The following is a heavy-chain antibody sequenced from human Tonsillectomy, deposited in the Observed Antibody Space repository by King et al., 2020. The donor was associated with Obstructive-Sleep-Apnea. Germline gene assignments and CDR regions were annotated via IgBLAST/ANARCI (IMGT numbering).Heavy chain of an antibody. V-gene: IGHV3-30*18. J-gene: IGHJ6*02. CDR2: ISYDGTNE. D-gene: IGHD4/OR15-4a*01. CDR3: AKDWTADYLSGMDV. CDR1: GFTFSSYG. Sequence: VQLVESGGGVVQPGRSLRLSCAASGFTFSSYGMHWVRQAPGKGLEWVAFISYDGTNEYYEDSVKGRFTISRDSSKNTLSLQMNSLRVEDTAVYFCAKDWTADYLSGMDVWGQGTTVTVSS.